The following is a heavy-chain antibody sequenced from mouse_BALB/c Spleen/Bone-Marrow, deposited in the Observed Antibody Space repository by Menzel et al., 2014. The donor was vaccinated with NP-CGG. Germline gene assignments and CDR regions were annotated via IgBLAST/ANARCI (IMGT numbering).Heavy chain of an antibody. V-gene: IGHV14-3*02. CDR2: IDPANGNT. J-gene: IGHJ4*01. CDR1: GFNIKDTY. Sequence: EVKLVESGAELVKPGVSVKLSCTASGFNIKDTYMHWVKQRPEQGLEWIGRIDPANGNTKYDPKFQGKATITADTSSNTAYLQLSSLTSEDTAVYYCARNGYYVYYYAMDYWGQGTSVTVSS. D-gene: IGHD2-3*01. CDR3: ARNGYYVYYYAMDY.